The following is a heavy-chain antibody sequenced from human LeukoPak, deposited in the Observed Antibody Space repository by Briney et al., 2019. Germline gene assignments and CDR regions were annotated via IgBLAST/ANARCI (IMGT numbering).Heavy chain of an antibody. CDR1: GGSFSGYY. D-gene: IGHD6-6*01. J-gene: IGHJ6*03. CDR2: INHSGST. CDR3: AGGLQVYPYYYYMDV. V-gene: IGHV4-34*01. Sequence: SETLSLTCAVYGGSFSGYYWSWIRQPPGKGLEWIGEINHSGSTNYNPSLKSRVTISVDTSKNQFSLKLSSVTAADTAVYYCAGGLQVYPYYYYMDVWGKGTTVTVSS.